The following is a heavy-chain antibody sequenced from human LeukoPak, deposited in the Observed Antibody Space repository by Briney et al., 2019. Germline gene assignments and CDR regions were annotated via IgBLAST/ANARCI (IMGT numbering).Heavy chain of an antibody. CDR2: ISGSGGST. J-gene: IGHJ4*02. V-gene: IGHV3-23*01. Sequence: GGSLRLSCAASGFNFSTYAMSWVRQAPGKGLEWVSGISGSGGSTYYADSVKGRFTISRDNSKNTLDLQMNSLRAEDTAVYYCAKDVFRAYGDWTLYYFDYWGQGTLVTVSS. CDR3: AKDVFRAYGDWTLYYFDY. D-gene: IGHD4-17*01. CDR1: GFNFSTYA.